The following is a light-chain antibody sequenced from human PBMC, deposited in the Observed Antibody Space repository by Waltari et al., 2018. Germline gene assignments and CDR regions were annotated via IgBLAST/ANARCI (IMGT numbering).Light chain of an antibody. Sequence: QSALTQPLSVSGSPGQSVTISCTGTSSDVGYYNYVSWYQQHPGKAPKLMIYDVNERPSGVPDRFSGSKSGTTASLTISGLQAEDEADYYCCSYAGSYLRVFGGGTKLTVL. J-gene: IGLJ2*01. CDR3: CSYAGSYLRV. V-gene: IGLV2-11*01. CDR2: DVN. CDR1: SSDVGYYNY.